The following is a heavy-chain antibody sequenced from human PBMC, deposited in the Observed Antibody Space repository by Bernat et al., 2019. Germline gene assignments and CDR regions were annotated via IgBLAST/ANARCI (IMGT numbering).Heavy chain of an antibody. V-gene: IGHV3-23*04. CDR2: ISGSGDST. CDR3: AKSPGYYYDSSGYWYFDL. Sequence: EVQLVESGGGLVQPGGSLRLSCAASGFTFRSNAMSWVRRAPGKGLEWVSAISGSGDSTYYADSVRGRFTISRDNSKNTLYLQMNSLRAEDTAVDDCAKSPGYYYDSSGYWYFDLWDRGTLVTVSS. CDR1: GFTFRSNA. J-gene: IGHJ2*01. D-gene: IGHD3-22*01.